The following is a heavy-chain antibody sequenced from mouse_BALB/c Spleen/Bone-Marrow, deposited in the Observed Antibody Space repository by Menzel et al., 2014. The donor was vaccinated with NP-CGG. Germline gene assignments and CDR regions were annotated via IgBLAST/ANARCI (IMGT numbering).Heavy chain of an antibody. J-gene: IGHJ2*01. Sequence: QVQLQQSGAELVRPGASVKLSCKASGYTFTSYWINWVKQRPGQGLEWIGNIYPSDSYTNYNQKFKDKATLTVDKSSSTDYMQLSSQTSEDSAVYYCTRSYGSSYEYYFDYWGQGTTLTVSS. CDR2: IYPSDSYT. V-gene: IGHV1-69*02. D-gene: IGHD1-1*01. CDR1: GYTFTSYW. CDR3: TRSYGSSYEYYFDY.